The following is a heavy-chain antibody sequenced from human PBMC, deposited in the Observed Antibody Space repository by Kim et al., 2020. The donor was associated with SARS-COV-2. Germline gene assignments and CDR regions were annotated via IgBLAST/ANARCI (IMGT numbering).Heavy chain of an antibody. V-gene: IGHV3-23*01. J-gene: IGHJ4*02. D-gene: IGHD3-3*01. CDR3: AKWRIFGVSVSYFDY. Sequence: DSLKGRFTISRENSKNPEYLQMNSLRAEDTAGYYCAKWRIFGVSVSYFDYWGQGTLVTVSS.